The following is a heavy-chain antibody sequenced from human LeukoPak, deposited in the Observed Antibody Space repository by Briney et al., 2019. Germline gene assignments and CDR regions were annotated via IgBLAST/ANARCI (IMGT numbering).Heavy chain of an antibody. D-gene: IGHD6-19*01. CDR2: IRYDGSNK. CDR3: AKDPALSIAVAGNSDY. CDR1: GFTFSSYG. V-gene: IGHV3-30*02. Sequence: GGSLRLSCAASGFTFSSYGMHWVRQAPGKGLEWVAFIRYDGSNKYYADSVKGRFTISRDNSKNTLYLQMNSLRAEDTAVYNCAKDPALSIAVAGNSDYWGQGTLVTVSS. J-gene: IGHJ4*02.